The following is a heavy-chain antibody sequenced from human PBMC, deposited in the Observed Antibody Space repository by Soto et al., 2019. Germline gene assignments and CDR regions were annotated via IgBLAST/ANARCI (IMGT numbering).Heavy chain of an antibody. CDR3: ARDRCYDSPGSQPDN. J-gene: IGHJ4*02. D-gene: IGHD3-22*01. V-gene: IGHV3-33*01. CDR2: IWYDGSNK. CDR1: GFTFSNYG. Sequence: PGGSLRLSCAASGFTFSNYGMHWVRQAPGKGLEWVAVIWYDGSNKYYADSVKGRFTISRVNSKNTVYLQVNSLRAEDTAVYYCARDRCYDSPGSQPDNWRQGTLSTVSS.